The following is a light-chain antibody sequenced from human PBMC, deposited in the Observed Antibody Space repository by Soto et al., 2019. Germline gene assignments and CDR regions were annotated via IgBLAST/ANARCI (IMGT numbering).Light chain of an antibody. Sequence: SISITCRASQSVSSYLNWYQQKPGKAPRLLIYAASHLQTGVPSRFRGTGSATHFTLTISSLQPEDFATYYCQQSYRAVTFGQGTRLEIK. CDR1: QSVSSY. J-gene: IGKJ5*01. CDR3: QQSYRAVT. CDR2: AAS. V-gene: IGKV1-39*01.